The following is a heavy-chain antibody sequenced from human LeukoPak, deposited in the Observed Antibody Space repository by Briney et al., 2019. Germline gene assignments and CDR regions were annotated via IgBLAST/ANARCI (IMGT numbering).Heavy chain of an antibody. CDR3: ARDYRSSSGWTVDY. CDR1: GFSFNNYA. V-gene: IGHV3-48*02. D-gene: IGHD6-19*01. J-gene: IGHJ4*02. Sequence: GGSLRLSCAASGFSFNNYAMNWVRQAPGKGLEWVSYISSSSSTIYYADSVKGRFTISRDNAKSSLYLQMNSLRDEDTAVYYGARDYRSSSGWTVDYWGQGTLVTVSS. CDR2: ISSSSSTI.